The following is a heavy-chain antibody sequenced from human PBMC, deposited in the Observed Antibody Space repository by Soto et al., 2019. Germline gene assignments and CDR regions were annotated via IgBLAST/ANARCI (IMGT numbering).Heavy chain of an antibody. D-gene: IGHD2-8*01. CDR1: GFDFSNYV. Sequence: QVQLVESGGRGVQPGRSLRLSCAASGFDFSNYVLHWVRQAPGKGLEWVAIMSFDGSDIYYADSVKGRFTISRDNSKNTLYLQMNNLRPEDTAVYYCAKVREDIVLLVALDYWGQGTLVTVSS. CDR3: AKVREDIVLLVALDY. J-gene: IGHJ4*02. V-gene: IGHV3-30*18. CDR2: MSFDGSDI.